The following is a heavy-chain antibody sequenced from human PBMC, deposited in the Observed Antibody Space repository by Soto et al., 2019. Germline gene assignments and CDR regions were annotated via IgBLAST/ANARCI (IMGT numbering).Heavy chain of an antibody. CDR2: IIPIFGTA. D-gene: IGHD6-13*01. V-gene: IGHV1-69*13. J-gene: IGHJ4*02. CDR3: ARSYSSSWYYFDY. CDR1: GGTFSGYA. Sequence: SVKVSFKASGGTFSGYAISWVRQAPGQGLEWMGGIIPIFGTANYAQKFQGRVTITADESTSTAYMELSSLRSEDTAVYYCARSYSSSWYYFDYWGQGTLVTVSS.